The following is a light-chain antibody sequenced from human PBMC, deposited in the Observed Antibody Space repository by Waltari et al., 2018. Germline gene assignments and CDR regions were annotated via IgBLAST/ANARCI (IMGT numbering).Light chain of an antibody. Sequence: QSALTQPASVSGSPGQSITISCTGSSSDFGTYILVSWYQQYPGKAPKIMIYEGSKRPSGVSIRFSASKSGNTASLTISVLQAEDEADYYCCSYALRSVVFGGGTKVTVL. CDR3: CSYALRSVV. V-gene: IGLV2-23*01. J-gene: IGLJ2*01. CDR2: EGS. CDR1: SSDFGTYIL.